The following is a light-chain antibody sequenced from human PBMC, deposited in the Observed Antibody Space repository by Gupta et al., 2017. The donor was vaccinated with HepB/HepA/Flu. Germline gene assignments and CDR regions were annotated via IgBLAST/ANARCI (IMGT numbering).Light chain of an antibody. CDR3: GSYDTTLASVV. J-gene: IGLJ2*01. CDR2: ETN. V-gene: IGLV1-51*02. CDR1: KSNIANNY. Sequence: QSVLTQPPSLSAAPGQQVTIPCSGNKSNIANNYVSWYQQAPGTAPKLLIYETNKRPSGIRDRFSGSKSGTSATLDITGLQTGDEADYYCGSYDTTLASVVFGGGTKVTVL.